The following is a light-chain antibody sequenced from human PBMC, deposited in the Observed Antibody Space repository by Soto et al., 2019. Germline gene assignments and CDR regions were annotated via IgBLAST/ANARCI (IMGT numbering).Light chain of an antibody. CDR1: SSNIGAGHD. CDR2: GNS. CDR3: LSYESSLSGSV. Sequence: QSVLTQPPSVSGAPGQRVTISCTGSSSNIGAGHDVNWYQQLPGTAPKLLIYGNSNRPSGVPDRLSGSKSGTSASLAITGLQAEDEAHYYCLSYESSLSGSVFGGGTKLTVL. V-gene: IGLV1-40*01. J-gene: IGLJ2*01.